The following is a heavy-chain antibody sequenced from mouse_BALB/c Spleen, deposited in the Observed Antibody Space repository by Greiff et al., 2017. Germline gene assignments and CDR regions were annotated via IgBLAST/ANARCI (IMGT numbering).Heavy chain of an antibody. Sequence: EVQLQESGPGLVKPSQSLSLTCSVTGYSITSGYYWNWIRQFPGNKLEWMGYISYDGSNNYNPSLKNRISITRDTSKNQFFLKLNSVTTEDTATYYCASLYGNAAYWGQGTLVTVSA. CDR3: ASLYGNAAY. J-gene: IGHJ3*01. V-gene: IGHV3-6*02. CDR1: GYSITSGYY. D-gene: IGHD2-1*01. CDR2: ISYDGSN.